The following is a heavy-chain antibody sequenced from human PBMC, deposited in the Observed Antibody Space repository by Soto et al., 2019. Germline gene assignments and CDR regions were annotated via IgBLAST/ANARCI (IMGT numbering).Heavy chain of an antibody. Sequence: GASVKVSCKASGFTFTSSAVQWVRQARGQRLEWIGWIVVGSGNTNYAQKFQERVTIPRDMSTSTAYMELSSLRSEDTAVYYCAAEPLSTYYDFWSGYPEGPQNYGMDVWGQGTTVTVSS. D-gene: IGHD3-3*01. J-gene: IGHJ6*02. CDR1: GFTFTSSA. V-gene: IGHV1-58*01. CDR3: AAEPLSTYYDFWSGYPEGPQNYGMDV. CDR2: IVVGSGNT.